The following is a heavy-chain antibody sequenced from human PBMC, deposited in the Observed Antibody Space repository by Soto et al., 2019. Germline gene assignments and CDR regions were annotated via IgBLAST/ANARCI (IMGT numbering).Heavy chain of an antibody. J-gene: IGHJ3*01. V-gene: IGHV4-34*01. CDR2: INHSGGT. D-gene: IGHD5-12*01. Sequence: SETLSLTCAVYGGSFSGYYWSWIRQPPGKGLEWIGEINHSGGTNYNPSLKSRVTISVDTSKNQFSLKLNSVTAADTAVYYCATDYLLHWGQGQWSPSPQ. CDR1: GGSFSGYY. CDR3: ATDYLLH.